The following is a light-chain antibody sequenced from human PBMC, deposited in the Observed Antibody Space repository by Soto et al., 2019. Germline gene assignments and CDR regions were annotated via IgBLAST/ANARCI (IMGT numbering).Light chain of an antibody. J-gene: IGLJ2*01. CDR1: SSDVGKYNL. CDR3: CSYAGSATFT. Sequence: QSVLTQPASVSGSPGQSITISCAGTSSDVGKYNLVSWYQQHPGKAPKLIIFATNKRPSGVSDRFLGSKSGSTASLTISGLQAEDEADYHCCSYAGSATFTFGGGTKVTVL. CDR2: ATN. V-gene: IGLV2-23*02.